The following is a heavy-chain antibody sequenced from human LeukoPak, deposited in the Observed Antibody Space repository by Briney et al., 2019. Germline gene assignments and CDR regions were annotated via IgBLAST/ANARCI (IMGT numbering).Heavy chain of an antibody. J-gene: IGHJ4*02. CDR1: GFTFSSYA. V-gene: IGHV3-64D*06. Sequence: GGSLRLSCSASGFTFSSYAMHWVRQAPGKGLEYVSAISSNGGSTYYADSVKGRFTISRDNSKNTLYLQMSSLRAEDTAVYYCVKGDRVVGPFLMITFGGAKYYFDYWGQGTLVTVSS. D-gene: IGHD3-16*01. CDR3: VKGDRVVGPFLMITFGGAKYYFDY. CDR2: ISSNGGST.